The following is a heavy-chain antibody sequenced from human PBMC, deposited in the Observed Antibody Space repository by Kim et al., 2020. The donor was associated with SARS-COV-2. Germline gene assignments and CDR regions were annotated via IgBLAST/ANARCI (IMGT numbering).Heavy chain of an antibody. V-gene: IGHV3-72*01. CDR1: GFTFSDYY. CDR2: IRNKANSYTT. Sequence: GSLRLSCAASGFTFSDYYMDWVRQAPGKGLEWVGRIRNKANSYTTEYAASVKGRFTISRDESKNSLYLQMNSLKTEDTAVYYCARNPVTTALYFDYWGQGTLVTVSS. J-gene: IGHJ4*02. D-gene: IGHD4-17*01. CDR3: ARNPVTTALYFDY.